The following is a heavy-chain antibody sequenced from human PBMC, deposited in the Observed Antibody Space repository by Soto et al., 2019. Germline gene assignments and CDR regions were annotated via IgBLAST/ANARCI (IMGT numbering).Heavy chain of an antibody. CDR2: IIPILGIA. J-gene: IGHJ4*02. D-gene: IGHD1-26*01. CDR1: GGTFSSYI. Sequence: QVQLVQSGAEVKKPGSSVKVSCKASGGTFSSYIISWVRQAPGQGLEWMGRIIPILGIANYAQKFQGRVTITADKSTSTAYMELSGLRSEATGVYYCARFPQTAIVGAAYFDYWGQGTLVTVSS. CDR3: ARFPQTAIVGAAYFDY. V-gene: IGHV1-69*02.